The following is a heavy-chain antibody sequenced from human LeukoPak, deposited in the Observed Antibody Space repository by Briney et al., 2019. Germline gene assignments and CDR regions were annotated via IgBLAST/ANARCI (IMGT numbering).Heavy chain of an antibody. CDR2: IYYSGST. V-gene: IGHV4-39*01. CDR3: ARIGYSSAKTLGYFDL. J-gene: IGHJ2*01. Sequence: SETLSLICTVSGGSISSSSYYWGWIRQPPGKGLEWIGSIYYSGSTYYNPSLKSRVTISVDTSKTQFSLKLSSVTAADTAVYYCARIGYSSAKTLGYFDLWGRGTLVTVSS. D-gene: IGHD6-19*01. CDR1: GGSISSSSYY.